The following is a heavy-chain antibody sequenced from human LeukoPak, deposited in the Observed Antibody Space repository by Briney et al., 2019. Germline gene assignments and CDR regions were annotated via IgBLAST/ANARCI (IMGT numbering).Heavy chain of an antibody. Sequence: NSSETLSLTCAVYGGSFSGYYWSWVRQPPGKGLEWIGEINHSGSTNYNPSLKSRVTISVDTSKNQFSLKLSSVTAADTAVYYCARADSSGYDYWGQGTLVTVSS. V-gene: IGHV4-34*01. D-gene: IGHD3-22*01. CDR3: ARADSSGYDY. CDR1: GGSFSGYY. CDR2: INHSGST. J-gene: IGHJ4*02.